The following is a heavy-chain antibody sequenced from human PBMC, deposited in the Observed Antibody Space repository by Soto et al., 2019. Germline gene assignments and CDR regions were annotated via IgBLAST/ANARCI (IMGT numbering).Heavy chain of an antibody. Sequence: PGGSLRLSCAASGFTFSSYAMSWVRQAPGKGLEWVSAISGSGGSTYYADSVKGRFTISRDNSKNTLYLQMNSLRAEDTAVYYCAKDRLITFGGVIGHFDYWGQGTLVTVSS. CDR1: GFTFSSYA. J-gene: IGHJ4*02. CDR2: ISGSGGST. CDR3: AKDRLITFGGVIGHFDY. D-gene: IGHD3-16*02. V-gene: IGHV3-23*01.